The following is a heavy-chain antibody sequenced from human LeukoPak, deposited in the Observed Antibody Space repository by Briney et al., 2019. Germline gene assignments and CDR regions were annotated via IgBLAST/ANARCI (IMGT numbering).Heavy chain of an antibody. J-gene: IGHJ4*02. CDR1: GFSFSNYY. CDR3: ARQAGATTEYFDY. V-gene: IGHV3-21*01. CDR2: ISSSSSFI. D-gene: IGHD1-26*01. Sequence: GGSLRLSCTVSGFSFSNYYMNWVRQAPGKGLEWVSSISSSSSFIHYADSVKGRFTISRDNAKDSLYLQMNSLRADDTAVYYCARQAGATTEYFDYWGQGTVVTVSS.